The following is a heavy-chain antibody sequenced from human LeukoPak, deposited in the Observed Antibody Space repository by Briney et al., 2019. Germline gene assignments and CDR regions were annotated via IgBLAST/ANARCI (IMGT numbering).Heavy chain of an antibody. CDR2: INPNSGAT. V-gene: IGHV1-2*02. CDR1: GYTFTDYY. J-gene: IGHJ5*02. D-gene: IGHD3-10*01. Sequence: ASVKVSCKASGYTFTDYYIHWVRLAPGQGLEWMGWINPNSGATNYAQNFQGRVTVTRDTSIRTVYMELTRLTSDDTAVYYCATGPNIYGSRRSWYDPWGQGSLVTVSS. CDR3: ATGPNIYGSRRSWYDP.